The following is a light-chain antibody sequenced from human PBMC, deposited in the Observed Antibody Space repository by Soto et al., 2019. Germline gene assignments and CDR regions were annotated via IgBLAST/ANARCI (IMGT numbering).Light chain of an antibody. J-gene: IGKJ2*01. CDR1: QSVSSY. V-gene: IGKV3-11*01. CDR2: DAS. Sequence: EIVLTQSPATLSLSPGDRATLSCRASQSVSSYLAWYQQKPGQAPRLLIYDASNRATGIPARFSGSGSGTDFTLTISRLETADFAGSYWQQRSNGPPYTFGQGTKLEIK. CDR3: QQRSNGPPYT.